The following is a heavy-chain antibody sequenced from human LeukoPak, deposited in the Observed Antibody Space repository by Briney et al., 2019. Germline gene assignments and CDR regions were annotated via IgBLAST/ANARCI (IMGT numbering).Heavy chain of an antibody. CDR2: TIPIFGTA. Sequence: ASVKVSCKASGGTFSSYAISWVRQAPGQGLEWMGGTIPIFGTANYAQRFQGRVTITAGESTSTAYMELSSLRSEDTAVYYCARVSAYKARAAAYFDYWGQGTLVTVSS. J-gene: IGHJ4*02. D-gene: IGHD2-2*01. V-gene: IGHV1-69*13. CDR3: ARVSAYKARAAAYFDY. CDR1: GGTFSSYA.